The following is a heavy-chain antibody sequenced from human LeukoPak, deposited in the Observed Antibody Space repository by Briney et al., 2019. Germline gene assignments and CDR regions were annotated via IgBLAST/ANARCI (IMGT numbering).Heavy chain of an antibody. CDR3: ARSRITIFGVVNRPNYYMDV. D-gene: IGHD3-3*01. J-gene: IGHJ6*03. CDR2: INPNSGGT. Sequence: GASVKVSCKASGYTFTGYYMHWVRQAPGQGLEWMGWINPNSGGTNYAQKFQGRVTMTRDTSISTAYMELSRLRSDDTAVYYCARSRITIFGVVNRPNYYMDVWGKGTTVTVSS. V-gene: IGHV1-2*02. CDR1: GYTFTGYY.